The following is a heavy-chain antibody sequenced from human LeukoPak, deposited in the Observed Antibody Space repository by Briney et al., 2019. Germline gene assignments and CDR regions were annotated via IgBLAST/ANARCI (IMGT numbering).Heavy chain of an antibody. J-gene: IGHJ3*01. CDR3: ARSNPNRNALDL. CDR2: INKDGGEE. Sequence: GGSLRLSCAASGFTLNSYLMSWVRQAPGRGLEWVAKINKDGGEENYLDSVKGRFTVSRDNAKNSLYLQMSILRGEDTAVYYCARSNPNRNALDLWGQGTMVTISS. D-gene: IGHD1-14*01. V-gene: IGHV3-7*01. CDR1: GFTLNSYL.